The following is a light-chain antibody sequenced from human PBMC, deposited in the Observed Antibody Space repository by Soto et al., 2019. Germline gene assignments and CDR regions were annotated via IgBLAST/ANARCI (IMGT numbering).Light chain of an antibody. Sequence: QSALTQPRSVSGSPGQSVTISCTGTSSDVGAYVYVSWYQQHPGKAPKLMVYDVNRRPPGVPDRFFGSKSDNTASLTVSGLQAEDEADYYCVSFAGGTYVFGTGTKLTVL. CDR1: SSDVGAYVY. CDR2: DVN. J-gene: IGLJ1*01. V-gene: IGLV2-11*01. CDR3: VSFAGGTYV.